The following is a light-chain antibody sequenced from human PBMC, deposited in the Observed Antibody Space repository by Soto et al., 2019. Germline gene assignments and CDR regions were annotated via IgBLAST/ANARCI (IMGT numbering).Light chain of an antibody. J-gene: IGLJ2*01. CDR3: SFYTSSRRVV. CDR2: DVS. Sequence: QSALTQPASVSGSPGQSITISCTGTSSDVGGYNYVSWYQQHPRKAPKLMIYDVSNRPSGFSNRFSGSKSGNTASLTISGHPDDEEDYYYCSFYTSSRRVVFGGGTKVTVL. CDR1: SSDVGGYNY. V-gene: IGLV2-14*01.